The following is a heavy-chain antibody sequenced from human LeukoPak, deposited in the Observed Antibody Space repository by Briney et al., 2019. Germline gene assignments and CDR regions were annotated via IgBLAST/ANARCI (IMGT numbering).Heavy chain of an antibody. Sequence: SVKVSCKASGGTFSSYAISWVRQAPGQGLEWMGRIIPILGIANYAQKFQGRVTITADKSTSTAYMELRSLRSDDTAVYYCARHSSSAGLGYWGQGTLVTVSS. CDR1: GGTFSSYA. CDR3: ARHSSSAGLGY. V-gene: IGHV1-69*04. CDR2: IIPILGIA. J-gene: IGHJ4*02. D-gene: IGHD6-13*01.